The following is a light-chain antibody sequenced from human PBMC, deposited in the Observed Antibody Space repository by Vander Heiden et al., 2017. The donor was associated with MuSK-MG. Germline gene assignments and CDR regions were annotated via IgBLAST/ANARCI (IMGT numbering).Light chain of an antibody. CDR2: DVS. V-gene: IGLV2-11*01. CDR3: CSYAGSYTLV. J-gene: IGLJ2*01. Sequence: QSALTQPRSVSGSPGQSVTISFTGTSSDVGGYNYVSWYQQHPGKAPKLMIYDVSKRPSGVPDRFSGSKSGTTASLTISGLQAEDEADYYCCSYAGSYTLVFGGGTKLTVL. CDR1: SSDVGGYNY.